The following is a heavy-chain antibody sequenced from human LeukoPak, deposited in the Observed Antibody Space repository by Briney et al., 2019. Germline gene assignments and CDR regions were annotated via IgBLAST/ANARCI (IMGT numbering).Heavy chain of an antibody. CDR3: ARVKATGAFDI. CDR2: IYSGGTT. J-gene: IGHJ3*02. Sequence: GGSLRLSCAASGFTVSSNYMSWVRQAPGKGLEWVSVIYSGGTTYYADSVMGRFTISRDNSKNTLYLQMNSLRAEDTAVYYCARVKATGAFDIWGQGTMVTVSS. D-gene: IGHD1-14*01. V-gene: IGHV3-53*01. CDR1: GFTVSSNY.